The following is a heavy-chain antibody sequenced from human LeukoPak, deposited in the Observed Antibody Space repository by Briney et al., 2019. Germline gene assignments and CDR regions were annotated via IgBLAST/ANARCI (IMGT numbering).Heavy chain of an antibody. CDR2: IYPNSGGT. J-gene: IGHJ4*02. D-gene: IGHD2-21*02. Sequence: ASVKVSCKASGYTFIGYYIHWVRQAPGQGLEWMGWIYPNSGGTNYAQKFQGRVTMTRDTSISTAYMELSRLRSDDTAVYYCARDLYSGAYCGGDCYSPPVHWGQGTLVIVSS. CDR1: GYTFIGYY. CDR3: ARDLYSGAYCGGDCYSPPVH. V-gene: IGHV1-2*02.